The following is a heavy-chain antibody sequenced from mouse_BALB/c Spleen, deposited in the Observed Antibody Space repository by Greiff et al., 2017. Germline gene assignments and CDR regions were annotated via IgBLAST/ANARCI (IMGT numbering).Heavy chain of an antibody. V-gene: IGHV5-12-2*01. CDR3: ARGEFAY. J-gene: IGHJ3*01. CDR1: GFTFSSYT. CDR2: ISNGGGST. Sequence: EVKVEESGGGLVQPGGSLKLSCAASGFTFSSYTMSWVRQTPEKRLEWVAYISNGGGSTYYPDTVKGRFTISRDNAKNTLYLQMSSLKSEDTAMYYCARGEFAYWGQGTLVTVSA.